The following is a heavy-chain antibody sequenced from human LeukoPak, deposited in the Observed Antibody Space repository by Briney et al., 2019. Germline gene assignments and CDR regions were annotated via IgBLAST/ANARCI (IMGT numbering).Heavy chain of an antibody. CDR3: ARGGSSSWYAYHDH. V-gene: IGHV3-21*01. CDR1: GLTFSSYS. CDR2: ISSSSSYI. D-gene: IGHD6-13*01. J-gene: IGHJ4*02. Sequence: PAGALLRSCSASGLTFSSYSMNRFRQAPGKGLLGVSSISSSSSYIYYADSVKDRFTISRDNAKNSLYLQMNSLRAEDTAVYYCARGGSSSWYAYHDHWGQGTLVTVSS.